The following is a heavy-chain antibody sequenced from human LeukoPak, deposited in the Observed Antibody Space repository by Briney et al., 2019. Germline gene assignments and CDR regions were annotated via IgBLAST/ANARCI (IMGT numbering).Heavy chain of an antibody. CDR1: GGSFSGYY. V-gene: IGHV4-34*01. Sequence: PSETLSLTCAVYGGSFSGYYWSWIRQPPGKGLEWIGEINHSGSTNYNPSLKSRVTISVDTSKNQFSLKLSSVTAADTAVYYCAREGGRDYRPENNWGQGTLVTVSS. CDR3: AREGGRDYRPENN. D-gene: IGHD4-11*01. CDR2: INHSGST. J-gene: IGHJ4*02.